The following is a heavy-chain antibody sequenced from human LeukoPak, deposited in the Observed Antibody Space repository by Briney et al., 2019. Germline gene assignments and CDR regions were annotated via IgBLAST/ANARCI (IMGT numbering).Heavy chain of an antibody. V-gene: IGHV3-21*01. J-gene: IGHJ4*02. CDR3: ARCGDGLPCDFDY. CDR2: ISSSGNII. D-gene: IGHD3-10*01. CDR1: GFTFSRYI. Sequence: GGSLRLSCAASGFTFSRYIMDWVRQAPGKGLEWVSSISSSGNIIYYADSVRGRFTISRDNAKNSLYLQMNSLRAEDTAVYYCARCGDGLPCDFDYWGQGALVTVSS.